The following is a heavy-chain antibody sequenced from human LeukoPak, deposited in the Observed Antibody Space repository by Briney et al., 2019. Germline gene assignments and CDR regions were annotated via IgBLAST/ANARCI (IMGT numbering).Heavy chain of an antibody. J-gene: IGHJ4*02. CDR1: GFTFSSYW. V-gene: IGHV3-7*03. D-gene: IGHD2-21*02. Sequence: PGGSLRLSCAASGFTFSSYWMSWARQAPGKGLGWVANIKQDGSEKYYVDSVKGRFTISRDNAKNSLYLQMNSLRAEDTAVYYCARAGPYCGGDCFPNAFDIWGQGTLVTVSS. CDR2: IKQDGSEK. CDR3: ARAGPYCGGDCFPNAFDI.